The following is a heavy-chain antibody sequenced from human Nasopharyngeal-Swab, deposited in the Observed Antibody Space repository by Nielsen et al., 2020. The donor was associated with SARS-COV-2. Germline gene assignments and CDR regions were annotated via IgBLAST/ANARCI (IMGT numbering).Heavy chain of an antibody. V-gene: IGHV3-11*01. D-gene: IGHD6-13*01. J-gene: IGHJ4*02. CDR2: ISSSGSTT. Sequence: GESLKISCAASGFTFSDYYMSWIRQAPGKGLEWVSYISSSGSTTYYADSVKGRFTISRDNSKNTLYLQMNSLRAEDTAVYYCAKVGGIAAAGYDYWGQGTLVTVSS. CDR3: AKVGGIAAAGYDY. CDR1: GFTFSDYY.